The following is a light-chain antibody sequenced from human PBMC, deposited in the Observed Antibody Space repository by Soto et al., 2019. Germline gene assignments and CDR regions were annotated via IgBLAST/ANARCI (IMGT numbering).Light chain of an antibody. CDR1: QSVSSY. CDR3: QQRSNWPWT. V-gene: IGKV3-11*01. CDR2: DAS. J-gene: IGKJ1*01. Sequence: EIVLTQSPATLSLSLGERATLSCRASQSVSSYLAWYQQKPGQAPRLLIYDASNRATGIPARFSGSGSGTDFTLTISSLEPEDFAVYYCQQRSNWPWTFGQGTKVDI.